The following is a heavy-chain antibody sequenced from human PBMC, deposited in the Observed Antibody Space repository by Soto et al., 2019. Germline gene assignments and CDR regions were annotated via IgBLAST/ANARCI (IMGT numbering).Heavy chain of an antibody. J-gene: IGHJ5*02. V-gene: IGHV3-7*05. D-gene: IGHD3-3*01. CDR3: AIESGSGYGVGWFDP. CDR1: GFTFSSYW. CDR2: IKQDGSEK. Sequence: EVQLVESGGGLVQPGGSLRLSCAASGFTFSSYWMSWVRQAPGKGLEWVANIKQDGSEKYYVDSVKGRFTISRDNAKNSLYLQMNSLRAEDTAVYYCAIESGSGYGVGWFDPWGQGTLVTVSS.